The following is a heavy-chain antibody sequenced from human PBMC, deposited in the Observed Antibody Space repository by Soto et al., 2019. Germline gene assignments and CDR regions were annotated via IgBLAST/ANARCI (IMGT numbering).Heavy chain of an antibody. D-gene: IGHD6-13*01. Sequence: VQLLESGGGLVQPGGSLRLSCAASGFTFSQYAMSWVRQAPGKGLEWVSIVSGSGASTTYADSVKGRFAISRDNSKNMLYLQMNSLSIDDTAVYYCAKHFASGWSRRDGLDIWGQGTMVTVSS. CDR1: GFTFSQYA. CDR2: VSGSGAST. V-gene: IGHV3-23*01. J-gene: IGHJ3*02. CDR3: AKHFASGWSRRDGLDI.